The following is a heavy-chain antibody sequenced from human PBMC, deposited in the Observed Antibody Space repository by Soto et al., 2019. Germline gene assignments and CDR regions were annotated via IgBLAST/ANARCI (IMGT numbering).Heavy chain of an antibody. V-gene: IGHV3-53*04. D-gene: IGHD3-10*01. Sequence: EVQLVESGGGLVQPGGSLRLSCVASGIPVSSNYMTWVRQAPGKRLEWVSVLHSGGDTYYANSVKGRFTISRHDSTNTLYLQMNTLTPEDTAVYYCARDGPYYYASRMDVWGQGTTVTVSS. CDR3: ARDGPYYYASRMDV. CDR2: LHSGGDT. J-gene: IGHJ6*02. CDR1: GIPVSSNY.